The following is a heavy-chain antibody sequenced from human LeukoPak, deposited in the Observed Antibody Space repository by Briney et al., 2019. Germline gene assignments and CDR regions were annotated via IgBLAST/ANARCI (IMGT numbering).Heavy chain of an antibody. CDR1: GYTFTSYD. D-gene: IGHD1-14*01. CDR2: MNPNSGNT. CDR3: ARGASYSPVKPGDD. J-gene: IGHJ4*02. V-gene: IGHV1-8*01. Sequence: ASVKVSSKASGYTFTSYDINWVRQATGQGLEWMGWMNPNSGNTGYAQKFQGRVTMTRNTSISTAYMELSSLRSEDTAVYYCARGASYSPVKPGDDWGQGTLVTVSS.